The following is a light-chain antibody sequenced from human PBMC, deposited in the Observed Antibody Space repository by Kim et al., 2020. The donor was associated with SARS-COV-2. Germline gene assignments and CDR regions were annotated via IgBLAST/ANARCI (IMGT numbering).Light chain of an antibody. CDR1: QDVSKY. CDR3: QQYVNLPYT. Sequence: DVQMTQSPSSLSAYVGDRVTLTCQASQDVSKYVNWYHQKEGKAPELLIYDASTLETGVPPRFGGSGFGTDFTVTISSLQPEDVGTYYCQQYVNLPYTFGQGTKLEIK. J-gene: IGKJ2*01. V-gene: IGKV1-33*01. CDR2: DAS.